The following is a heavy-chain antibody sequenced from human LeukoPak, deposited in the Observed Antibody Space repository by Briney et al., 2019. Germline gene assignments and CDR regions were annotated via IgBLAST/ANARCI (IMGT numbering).Heavy chain of an antibody. V-gene: IGHV3-15*07. CDR1: GFTFSNYG. CDR2: IKSKTDGGTT. D-gene: IGHD3-22*01. J-gene: IGHJ4*02. Sequence: KTGGSLRLSCAASGFTFSNYGMHWVRQAPGKGLEWVGRIKSKTDGGTTDYAAPVKGRFTISRDDSKNTLYLQMNSLKTEDTAVYYCTTDPIFYYYDSSGYYNFDYWGQGTLVTVSS. CDR3: TTDPIFYYYDSSGYYNFDY.